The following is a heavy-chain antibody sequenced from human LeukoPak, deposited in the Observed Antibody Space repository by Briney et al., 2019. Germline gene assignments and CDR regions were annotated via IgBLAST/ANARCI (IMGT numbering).Heavy chain of an antibody. V-gene: IGHV4-39*07. CDR1: GGSISSSSYY. J-gene: IGHJ4*02. CDR3: ARASSGPTSDGHYFDY. Sequence: SETLSLTRTVSGGSISSSSYYWGWIRQPPGKGLEWIGSIYYSGSTYYNPSLKSRVTISVDTSKNQFSLKLSSVTAADTAVYYCARASSGPTSDGHYFDYWGQGTLVTVSS. D-gene: IGHD6-19*01. CDR2: IYYSGST.